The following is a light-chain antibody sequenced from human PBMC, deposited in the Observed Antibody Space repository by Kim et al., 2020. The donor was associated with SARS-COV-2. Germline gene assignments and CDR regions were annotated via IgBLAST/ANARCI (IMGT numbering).Light chain of an antibody. Sequence: GQGIAISCTGSSSNVGAGYDVHWYQQLPGTAPQLLIYGNSNRPSGVPDRFSGSKSGTSAALAITGLQAEDEADYYCQSYDSSLSGVFGGGTKLTVL. CDR3: QSYDSSLSGV. CDR1: SSNVGAGYD. CDR2: GNS. V-gene: IGLV1-40*01. J-gene: IGLJ3*02.